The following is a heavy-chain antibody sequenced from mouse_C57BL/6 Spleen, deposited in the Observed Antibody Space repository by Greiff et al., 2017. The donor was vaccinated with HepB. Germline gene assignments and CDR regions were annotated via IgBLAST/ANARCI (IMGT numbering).Heavy chain of an antibody. CDR2: INPYNGGT. CDR1: GYTFTDYY. Sequence: EVQLQQSGPVLVKPGASVKMSCKASGYTFTDYYMNWVKQSHGKSLEWIGVINPYNGGTSYNQKFKGKATLTVDKSSSTAYMELNSLTSEDSAVYYCARSPHYYGSSAWFAYWGQGTLVTVSA. J-gene: IGHJ3*01. D-gene: IGHD1-1*01. CDR3: ARSPHYYGSSAWFAY. V-gene: IGHV1-19*01.